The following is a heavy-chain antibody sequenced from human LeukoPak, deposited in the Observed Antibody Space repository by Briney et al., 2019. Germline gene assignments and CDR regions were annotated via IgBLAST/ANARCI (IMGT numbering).Heavy chain of an antibody. CDR1: GFTFDDYA. Sequence: GGSLRLSCAVSGFTFDDYAMHGVRQAPGKGLVWVSRINSDGINTSYADSVKGRFTISRDNAKNTLNLQMNSLRAEDTAVYYCAELGITMIGGVWGKGTTVSISS. D-gene: IGHD3-10*02. J-gene: IGHJ6*04. CDR3: AELGITMIGGV. V-gene: IGHV3-74*01. CDR2: INSDGINT.